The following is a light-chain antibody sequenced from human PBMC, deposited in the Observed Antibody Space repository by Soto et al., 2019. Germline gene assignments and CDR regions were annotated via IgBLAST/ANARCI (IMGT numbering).Light chain of an antibody. CDR3: TSYAVNYNLCL. CDR2: EVS. Sequence: QSALNQPPSASGSPGQSVTISCIGNSSDVGGYDYVSWYQQHPGKAPKLIISEVSKRPSGVPDRFSGSKSGNTASLTVSGLQAEVEADYYCTSYAVNYNLCLFGTGT. V-gene: IGLV2-8*01. CDR1: SSDVGGYDY. J-gene: IGLJ1*01.